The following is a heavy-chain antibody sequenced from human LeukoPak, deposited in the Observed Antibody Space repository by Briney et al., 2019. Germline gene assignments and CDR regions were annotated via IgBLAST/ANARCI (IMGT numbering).Heavy chain of an antibody. J-gene: IGHJ5*02. CDR3: AKDIRLIYGSSGYYTS. V-gene: IGHV3-9*01. CDR2: ISWNSGSI. CDR1: GFTFHDYA. D-gene: IGHD3-22*01. Sequence: GRSLRLSFAASGFTFHDYAMHWVRQAPGKGLEWVSGISWNSGSIGYADSVKGRFTISRDNANNSLYLQMNSLRAEDTALYYCAKDIRLIYGSSGYYTSWGQGTLVTVSS.